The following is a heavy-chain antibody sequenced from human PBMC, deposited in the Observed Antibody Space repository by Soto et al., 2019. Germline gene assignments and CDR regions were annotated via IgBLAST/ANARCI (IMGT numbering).Heavy chain of an antibody. D-gene: IGHD1-26*01. J-gene: IGHJ5*02. CDR1: GYSFTSYW. CDR3: ASRHTGSYFDVYSWFNP. Sequence: EVQLVQSGAEVKKPGPSVRISCKASGYSFTSYWIGWVRQKPGKGLEWMGIINPGDSDTSYSPSFQGQVTISADQSTSSVYLQWSSLKASATAMYYCASRHTGSYFDVYSWFNPWGQGNQVTVSS. CDR2: INPGDSDT. V-gene: IGHV5-51*01.